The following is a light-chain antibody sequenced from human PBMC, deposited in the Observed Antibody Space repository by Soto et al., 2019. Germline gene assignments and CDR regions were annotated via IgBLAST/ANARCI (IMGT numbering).Light chain of an antibody. J-gene: IGKJ5*01. CDR3: QQYVAPHPIT. CDR2: VAS. V-gene: IGKV3-20*01. CDR1: QSVGTY. Sequence: EIVLTQSPGTLSLSPGQRATLSCRASQSVGTYLAWYQQKPGQPPRLLISVASSRATGIPDRFSGSGSGTEFTLTISRVEAEEFAVYYCQQYVAPHPITFGQGTRLDIK.